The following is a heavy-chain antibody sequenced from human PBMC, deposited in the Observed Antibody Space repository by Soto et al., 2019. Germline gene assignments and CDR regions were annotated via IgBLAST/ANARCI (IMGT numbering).Heavy chain of an antibody. Sequence: QVQLVESGGGVVRPGTSLRLSCAATGFSFSAHGMHWVRQAPGKGLEWLAVINDGSEEGYADSVRGRFTISRDNARNILYLQMDNFRAEDSALYSCARDDRLVDNGREHWGQGNLVTVSS. CDR3: ARDDRLVDNGREH. D-gene: IGHD1-1*01. J-gene: IGHJ4*02. CDR2: INDGSEE. V-gene: IGHV3-33*01. CDR1: GFSFSAHG.